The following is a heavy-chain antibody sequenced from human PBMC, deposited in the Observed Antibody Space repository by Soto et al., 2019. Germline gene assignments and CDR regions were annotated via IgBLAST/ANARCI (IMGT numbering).Heavy chain of an antibody. CDR2: ISGSGGST. CDR3: AKGGYCSSTSCHYYFDY. D-gene: IGHD2-2*01. V-gene: IGHV3-23*01. CDR1: GFTFSSYA. J-gene: IGHJ4*02. Sequence: LRLSCAASGFTFSSYAMSWVRQAPGKGLEWVSAISGSGGSTYYADSVKGRFTISRDNSKNTLYLQMNSLRAEDTAVYYCAKGGYCSSTSCHYYFDYWGQGTLVTVSS.